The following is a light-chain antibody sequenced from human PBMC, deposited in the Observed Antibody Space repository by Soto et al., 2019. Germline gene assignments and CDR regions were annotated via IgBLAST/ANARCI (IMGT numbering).Light chain of an antibody. Sequence: DIQMTQSPSTLSASVGERVTITCRASQSVSNWLAWYQQKPGKAPNLLIYDVSSLESGVPSRLSGSGSGTEFILAISSLQHDDFATDYGQQYDSYSWTFGQGTKVEMK. J-gene: IGKJ1*01. V-gene: IGKV1-5*01. CDR3: QQYDSYSWT. CDR2: DVS. CDR1: QSVSNW.